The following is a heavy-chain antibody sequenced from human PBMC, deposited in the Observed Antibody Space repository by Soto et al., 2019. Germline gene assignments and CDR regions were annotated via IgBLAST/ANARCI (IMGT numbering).Heavy chain of an antibody. CDR2: ISDTGGST. CDR3: AKGRSITSPAPDS. V-gene: IGHV3-23*01. D-gene: IGHD3-10*01. CDR1: GFTFSDVA. Sequence: GGSLRLSCAASGFTFSDVAMTWVRQAPGKGLQWASTISDTGGSTYYADSVKGRFTISRDNSKNTLYLQISSLRAEDTAVYYCAKGRSITSPAPDSWGQGILVTVSS. J-gene: IGHJ5*01.